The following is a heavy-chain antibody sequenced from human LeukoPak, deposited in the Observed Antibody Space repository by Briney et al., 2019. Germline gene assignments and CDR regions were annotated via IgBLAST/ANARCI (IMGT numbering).Heavy chain of an antibody. CDR1: GGSFSGYY. CDR2: INHSGST. CDR3: AREEYYDSSGYYYGDY. V-gene: IGHV4-34*01. D-gene: IGHD3-22*01. Sequence: SETLSLTCAVYGGSFSGYYWSWIRQPPGKGLEWIGEINHSGSTNYNPSLKSRVTISVDTSKNQFSLKLSSVTAADTAVYYCAREEYYDSSGYYYGDYWGQGTLVTVSS. J-gene: IGHJ4*02.